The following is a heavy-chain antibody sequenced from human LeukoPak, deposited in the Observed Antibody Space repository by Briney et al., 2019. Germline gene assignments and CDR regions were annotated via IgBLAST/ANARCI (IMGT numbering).Heavy chain of an antibody. CDR3: AGDDYVWGSYRHY. CDR2: INHSGST. J-gene: IGHJ4*02. CDR1: GGSFSGYY. Sequence: SETLSLTCAVYGGSFSGYYWSWIRQPPGKGLEWIGEINHSGSTNYNPSLTSRVTISVDTSKNQFSLKLSSVTAADTAVYYCAGDDYVWGSYRHYWGQGTLVTVSS. D-gene: IGHD3-16*02. V-gene: IGHV4-34*01.